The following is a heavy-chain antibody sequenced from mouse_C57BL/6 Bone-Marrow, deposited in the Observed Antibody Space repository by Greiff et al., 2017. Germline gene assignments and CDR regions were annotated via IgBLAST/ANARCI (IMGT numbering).Heavy chain of an antibody. V-gene: IGHV3-6*01. CDR1: GYSITSGYY. J-gene: IGHJ1*03. Sequence: ESGPGLVKPSQSLSLTCSVTGYSITSGYYWNWIRQFPGNKLEWMGYISYDGSNNYNPSLKNRISITRDTSKNQFFLKLNSVTTEDTATYYCARRGFTTVVARGNWYFDVWGTGTTVTVSS. CDR2: ISYDGSN. D-gene: IGHD1-1*01. CDR3: ARRGFTTVVARGNWYFDV.